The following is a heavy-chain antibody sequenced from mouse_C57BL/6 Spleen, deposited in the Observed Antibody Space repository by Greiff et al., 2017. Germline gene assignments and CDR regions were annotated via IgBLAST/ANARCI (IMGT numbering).Heavy chain of an antibody. J-gene: IGHJ2*01. Sequence: EVKLMESGGGLVKPGGSLKLSCAASGFTFSSYAMSWVRQTPEKRLEWVATISDGGSYTYYPDNVKGRFTISRDKAKNNLYLQLGHLKSEDTAMYYCAREANPFDYWGQGTTLTVSS. CDR2: ISDGGSYT. V-gene: IGHV5-4*01. CDR3: AREANPFDY. CDR1: GFTFSSYA.